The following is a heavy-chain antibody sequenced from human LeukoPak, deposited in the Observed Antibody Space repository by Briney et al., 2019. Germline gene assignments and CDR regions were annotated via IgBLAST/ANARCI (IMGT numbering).Heavy chain of an antibody. Sequence: GGSLRLSCAASGFTVSNNYMRWVRQAPGKGLEWVSFIYRGGNIYYADSVKGRFTISRDNSKNTVYLQMSGLRAEDTALYYCAKAHCSPTSCSRIDYWGQGTLVTVSS. J-gene: IGHJ4*02. CDR2: IYRGGNI. CDR3: AKAHCSPTSCSRIDY. CDR1: GFTVSNNY. D-gene: IGHD2-2*01. V-gene: IGHV3-53*01.